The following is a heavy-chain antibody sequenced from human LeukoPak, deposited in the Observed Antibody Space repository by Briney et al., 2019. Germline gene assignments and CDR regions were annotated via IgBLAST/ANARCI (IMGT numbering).Heavy chain of an antibody. V-gene: IGHV3-48*01. J-gene: IGHJ5*02. CDR1: GFMFSSYS. CDR3: ARDRSGWADSSAFSS. Sequence: HSGGSLRLSRAASGFMFSSYSMNWVRQAPGKGLEWVSYIDSTSSTIYYTDSVKGRFTLSRDNAKNSLYLQMNSLRAEDTAVYYCARDRSGWADSSAFSSWGQGTLVTVSS. D-gene: IGHD6-19*01. CDR2: IDSTSSTI.